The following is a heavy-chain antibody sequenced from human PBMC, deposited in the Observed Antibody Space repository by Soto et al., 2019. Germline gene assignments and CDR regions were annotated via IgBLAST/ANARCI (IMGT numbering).Heavy chain of an antibody. Sequence: SETLSLTCTVSGDSITSYYWTWIRQAAGKRLECIGRVFSSGTTNYNPSLKSRASISMDKSRNQFSVRLTSVTAADTAVYFCARGDRYSGSFSDYFDPWGQGTLVTVSS. CDR3: ARGDRYSGSFSDYFDP. D-gene: IGHD1-26*01. CDR2: VFSSGTT. J-gene: IGHJ5*02. CDR1: GDSITSYY. V-gene: IGHV4-4*07.